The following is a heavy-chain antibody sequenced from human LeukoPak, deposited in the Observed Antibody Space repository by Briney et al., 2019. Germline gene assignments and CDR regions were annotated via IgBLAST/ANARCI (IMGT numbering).Heavy chain of an antibody. Sequence: MTSGTLSLTCTVSGGSMTHYFWNWIRQAPGKGLEWIGYTHTSGSPDYSRSLKSRVTISLDTSKNHFSLMLSSVTAADTAVYFCARATQRYCGGTTCFPYWFDTWGQGTLATVSS. CDR1: GGSMTHYF. CDR3: ARATQRYCGGTTCFPYWFDT. CDR2: THTSGSP. D-gene: IGHD2-2*01. V-gene: IGHV4-4*09. J-gene: IGHJ5*02.